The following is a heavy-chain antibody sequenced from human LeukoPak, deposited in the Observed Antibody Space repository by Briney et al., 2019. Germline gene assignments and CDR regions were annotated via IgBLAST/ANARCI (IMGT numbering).Heavy chain of an antibody. D-gene: IGHD1-14*01. J-gene: IGHJ6*02. CDR2: ISASTRGT. V-gene: IGHV3-23*01. Sequence: AGGSLRLSRAASGFTFNSSPMTWVRQAPGKGLEWVSGISASTRGTYYADSVKGRFTISRDNSKDTVFLQMNSLRAEDTAVYYCAKVRTYFYHGLDVWGQGTTVTVSS. CDR1: GFTFNSSP. CDR3: AKVRTYFYHGLDV.